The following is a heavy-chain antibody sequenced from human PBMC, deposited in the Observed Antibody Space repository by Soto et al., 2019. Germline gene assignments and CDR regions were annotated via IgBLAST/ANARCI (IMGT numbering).Heavy chain of an antibody. V-gene: IGHV3-21*01. CDR2: ISSGSSDT. CDR1: GFTFSRVS. J-gene: IGHJ4*02. CDR3: ARVAY. Sequence: LRLSCEASGFTFSRVSMNWVRQAPGKVLEWVASISSGSSDTWYADSVKGRFIISREKAQNSLFLQMNTLRLEDTAMYYCARVAYWGPGTQVTAPQ.